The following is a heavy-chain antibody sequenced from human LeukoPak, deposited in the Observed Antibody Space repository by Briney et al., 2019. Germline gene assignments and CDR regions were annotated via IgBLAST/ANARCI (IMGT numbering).Heavy chain of an antibody. Sequence: PGGSLRLSCAASGFTFSSYSMNWVRQAPAKGLECLSYISTHSSTIYYADSVKGRFTISRDNAKNSLYLQMNSLRDEDTAVYYCANLAGGDAVWGQGTLVTVSS. CDR2: ISTHSSTI. V-gene: IGHV3-48*02. J-gene: IGHJ4*02. D-gene: IGHD3-10*01. CDR1: GFTFSSYS. CDR3: ANLAGGDAV.